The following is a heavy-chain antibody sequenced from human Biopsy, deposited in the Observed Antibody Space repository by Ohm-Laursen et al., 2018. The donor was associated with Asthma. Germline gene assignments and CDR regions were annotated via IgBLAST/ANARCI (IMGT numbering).Heavy chain of an antibody. CDR1: GFSFSNFA. CDR3: VRDGTDDAFDI. V-gene: IGHV3-30*01. D-gene: IGHD1-1*01. J-gene: IGHJ3*02. Sequence: SLRLSCTASGFSFSNFAIHWVRQAPGRGLEWVGVISKDASTQDYADSVKGRFTMARDNSKNTLDLQMNSLREEDTAVYYCVRDGTDDAFDIWGQGTVVSVSS. CDR2: ISKDASTQ.